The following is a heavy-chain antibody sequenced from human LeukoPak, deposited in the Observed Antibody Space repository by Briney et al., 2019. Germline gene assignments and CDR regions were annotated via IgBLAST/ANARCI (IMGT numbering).Heavy chain of an antibody. D-gene: IGHD5-12*01. CDR1: GYTFTTYY. Sequence: GASVKVSCKASGYTFTTYYMHWVRQAPGQGLEWMGIINPRDGDTIYAQKFQGRVTMTRDMSTSTVYMELSSLGSEDTAVYYCARVGGYDREGYYYYMDVWGKGTTVTVSS. V-gene: IGHV1-46*01. J-gene: IGHJ6*03. CDR3: ARVGGYDREGYYYYMDV. CDR2: INPRDGDT.